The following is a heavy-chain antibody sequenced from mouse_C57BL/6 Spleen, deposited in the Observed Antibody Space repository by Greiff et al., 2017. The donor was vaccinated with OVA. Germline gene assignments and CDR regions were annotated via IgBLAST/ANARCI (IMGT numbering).Heavy chain of an antibody. J-gene: IGHJ3*01. Sequence: VQLQQSGPELVKPGASVKISCKASGYTFTDYYMNWVKQSHGKSLEWIGDINPNNGGTSYNQKFKGKATLTVDKSSSTAYMELRSLTSEDSAVYYCVYYGSSWFAYWGQGTLVTVSA. CDR2: INPNNGGT. CDR1: GYTFTDYY. V-gene: IGHV1-26*01. D-gene: IGHD1-1*01. CDR3: VYYGSSWFAY.